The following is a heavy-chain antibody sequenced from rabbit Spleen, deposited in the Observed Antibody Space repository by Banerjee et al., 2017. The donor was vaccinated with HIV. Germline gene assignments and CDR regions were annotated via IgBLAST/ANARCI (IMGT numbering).Heavy chain of an antibody. CDR2: IDIGSSGFT. J-gene: IGHJ6*01. CDR3: ARDLDGVIGWNFGW. V-gene: IGHV1S40*01. D-gene: IGHD4-1*01. CDR1: GVSFSSSSY. Sequence: QSLEESGGDLVKPGASLTLTCTASGVSFSSSSYLCWVRQAPGKGLEWIACIDIGSSGFTYYATWAKGRFPISKTSSTTVTLQMTSLTAADTATYFCARDLDGVIGWNFGWWGPGTLVTVS.